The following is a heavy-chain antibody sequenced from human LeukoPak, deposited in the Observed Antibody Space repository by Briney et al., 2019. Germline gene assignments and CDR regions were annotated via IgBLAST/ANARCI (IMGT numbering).Heavy chain of an antibody. V-gene: IGHV4-39*07. CDR1: GGPISINYYY. CDR3: ATGHQLLPLDY. CDR2: INYSGTT. D-gene: IGHD2-2*01. Sequence: SETLSLTCSVSGGPISINYYYWARVRQPPGKGLEWIGSINYSGTTFYNPSLKSRVTMSVDTSKSQFSLKLTSMTAADTAVYYCATGHQLLPLDYWGQGTLVTVSS. J-gene: IGHJ4*02.